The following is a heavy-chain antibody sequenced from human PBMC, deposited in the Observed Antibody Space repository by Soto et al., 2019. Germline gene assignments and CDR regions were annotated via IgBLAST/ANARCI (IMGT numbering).Heavy chain of an antibody. CDR2: ISGSGGST. J-gene: IGHJ4*02. Sequence: PGGSLRLSCAASGFTFSSYAMSWVRQAPGKGLEWVSAISGSGGSTYYADSVKGRFTISRDNSKNTLYLQMNSLRAEDTAVYYCAKDIAAAGTGVAYYFDYWGQGTLVTVSS. CDR1: GFTFSSYA. D-gene: IGHD6-13*01. V-gene: IGHV3-23*01. CDR3: AKDIAAAGTGVAYYFDY.